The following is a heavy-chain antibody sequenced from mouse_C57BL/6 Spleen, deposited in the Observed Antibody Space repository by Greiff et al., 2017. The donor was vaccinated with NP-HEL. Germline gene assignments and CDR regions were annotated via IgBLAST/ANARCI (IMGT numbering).Heavy chain of an antibody. CDR1: GYTFTSYW. CDR2: IHPSDSDT. J-gene: IGHJ3*01. Sequence: QVQLQQSGAELVKPGASVKVSCKASGYTFTSYWMHWVKQRPGQGLEWIGRIHPSDSDTNYNQKFKGKATLTVDKSSSTAYMQLSSLTSEDSAVYYCATTAQATYEFAYWGQGTLVTVSA. V-gene: IGHV1-74*01. D-gene: IGHD3-2*02. CDR3: ATTAQATYEFAY.